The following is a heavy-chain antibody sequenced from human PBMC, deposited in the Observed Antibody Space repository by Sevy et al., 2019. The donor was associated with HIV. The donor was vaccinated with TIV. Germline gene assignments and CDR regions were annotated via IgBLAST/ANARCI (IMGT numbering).Heavy chain of an antibody. CDR3: GGIPSPQVGRYFGMDV. D-gene: IGHD2-21*01. V-gene: IGHV3-11*01. Sequence: GGSLRLSCAASGFTFSDYWMTWVRQAPGKGLESISCINDSGDVIHYTDSVKGRFTISRDNAKKSLSLEMNSLRADDTAIYYGGGIPSPQVGRYFGMDVWGRGTTVTVSS. CDR1: GFTFSDYW. J-gene: IGHJ6*02. CDR2: INDSGDVI.